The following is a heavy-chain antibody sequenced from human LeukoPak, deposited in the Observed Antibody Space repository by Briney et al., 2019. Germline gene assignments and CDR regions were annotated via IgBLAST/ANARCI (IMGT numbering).Heavy chain of an antibody. CDR2: ISGSGDNT. V-gene: IGHV3-23*01. Sequence: GGSLRLSCAASGFTFSSYAMSWVRQPPGKGLEWVTGISGSGDNTYYADSVKGRFTISRDNSKKTLYLHLNSLRVEDAAVYYCAKDGYSSIPGFHFEYWGQGTPVTVSS. CDR1: GFTFSSYA. J-gene: IGHJ4*02. D-gene: IGHD6-13*01. CDR3: AKDGYSSIPGFHFEY.